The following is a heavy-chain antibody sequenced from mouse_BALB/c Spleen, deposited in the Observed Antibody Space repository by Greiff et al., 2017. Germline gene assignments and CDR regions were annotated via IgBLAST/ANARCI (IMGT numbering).Heavy chain of an antibody. V-gene: IGHV14-1*02. CDR1: GFNIKDYY. J-gene: IGHJ3*01. CDR3: ARDGDYDLFAY. Sequence: VQLQQSGAELVRPGALVKLSCKASGFNIKDYYMHWVKQRPEQGLEWIGWIDPENGNTIYDPKFQGKASITADTSSNTAYLQLSSLTSEDSAVYYCARDGDYDLFAYWGQGTLVTVSA. D-gene: IGHD2-4*01. CDR2: IDPENGNT.